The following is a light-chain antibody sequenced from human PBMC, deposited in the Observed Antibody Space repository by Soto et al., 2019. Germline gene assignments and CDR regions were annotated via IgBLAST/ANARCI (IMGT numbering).Light chain of an antibody. V-gene: IGKV3-15*01. Sequence: IVMTQFPATLSVFPGERATLSCRASQSVATNLAWYQQKPGQPPRLLIYGASTRATGIPARFSGSGSGTEFTLTISRLQSEDFAVYYCQQYDDWPTTFGQGTKVDIK. J-gene: IGKJ1*01. CDR3: QQYDDWPTT. CDR2: GAS. CDR1: QSVATN.